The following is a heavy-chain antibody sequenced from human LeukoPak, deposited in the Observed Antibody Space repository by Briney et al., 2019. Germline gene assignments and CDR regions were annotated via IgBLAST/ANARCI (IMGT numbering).Heavy chain of an antibody. V-gene: IGHV3-53*01. CDR1: GFTVSSNY. Sequence: GGSLRLSCAASGFTVSSNYMSWVRQAPGKGLEWVSVIYSGGSTYYADSVKGRFTITRDNSKNTLYLQMNSLRAEDTAVYYCARVFYGSGGWFDPWGQGTLVTVSS. CDR2: IYSGGST. D-gene: IGHD3-10*01. CDR3: ARVFYGSGGWFDP. J-gene: IGHJ5*02.